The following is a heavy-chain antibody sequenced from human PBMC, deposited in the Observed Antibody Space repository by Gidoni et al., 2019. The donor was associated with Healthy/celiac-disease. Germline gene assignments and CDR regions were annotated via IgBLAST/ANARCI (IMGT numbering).Heavy chain of an antibody. CDR3: ARDGAFGYSYGYQARGFDY. V-gene: IGHV1-2*04. Sequence: QVQLVQSGAEVKKPGASVKVSCKASGYTVTGYSLHWVRQAPGQGLEWIGWINPNSGCTNYAQQFQGWVTMTRDTSISTAYMELSRLRSDDTAVYYCARDGAFGYSYGYQARGFDYWGQGTLVTVSS. CDR1: GYTVTGYS. J-gene: IGHJ4*02. D-gene: IGHD5-18*01. CDR2: INPNSGCT.